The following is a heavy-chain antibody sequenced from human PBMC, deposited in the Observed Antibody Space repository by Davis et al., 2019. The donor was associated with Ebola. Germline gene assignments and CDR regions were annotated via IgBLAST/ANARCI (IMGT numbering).Heavy chain of an antibody. CDR2: ISSSSSTI. D-gene: IGHD3-16*01. V-gene: IGHV3-48*01. CDR1: GFTFSSYS. CDR3: ARVGSYRYNWFDP. Sequence: GESLKISCAASGFTFSSYSMNWVRQAPGKGLEWVSYISSSSSTIYYADSVKGRFTISRDNSKNTLYLQMNSLRAEDTAVYYCARVGSYRYNWFDPWGQGTLVTVSS. J-gene: IGHJ5*02.